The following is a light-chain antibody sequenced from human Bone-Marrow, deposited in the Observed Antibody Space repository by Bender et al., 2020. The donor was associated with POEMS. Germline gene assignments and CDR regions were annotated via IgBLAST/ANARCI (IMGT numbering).Light chain of an antibody. Sequence: QSVVTQPPSLSEAPRQWVTISCSGSSSNIGHHGVNWYQHLPGEAPKLLIYYDDLLTPGVSNRFSASKSGTSASLAISERQSEDEGVYYCSAWDDSLSGWVFGGGTKLTVL. J-gene: IGLJ3*02. CDR1: SSNIGHHG. V-gene: IGLV1-36*01. CDR2: YDD. CDR3: SAWDDSLSGWV.